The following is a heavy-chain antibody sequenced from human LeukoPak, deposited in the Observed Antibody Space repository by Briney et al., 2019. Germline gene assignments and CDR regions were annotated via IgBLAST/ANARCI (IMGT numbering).Heavy chain of an antibody. CDR2: INSDGIST. Sequence: GGSLRLSCVASGFTLSSYWMHWVRQVQGKGLVLVSRINSDGISTRYVDSVKGRFTISRDSAKNTLYLQMNSLSPDDTAVYYCTRSSGNAHYFDYWGQGALVTVSS. J-gene: IGHJ4*02. V-gene: IGHV3-74*01. CDR1: GFTLSSYW. CDR3: TRSSGNAHYFDY. D-gene: IGHD3-3*01.